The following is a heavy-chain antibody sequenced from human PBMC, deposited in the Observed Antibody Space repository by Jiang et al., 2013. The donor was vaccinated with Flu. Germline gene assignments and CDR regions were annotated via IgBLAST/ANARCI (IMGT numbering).Heavy chain of an antibody. J-gene: IGHJ5*02. V-gene: IGHV4-34*01. D-gene: IGHD3-22*01. CDR3: ARAPFYYDSSGYYSA. Sequence: TCAVYGGSFSGYYWSWIRQPPGKGLEWIGEINHSGSTNYNPSLKSRVTISVDTSKNQFSLKLSSVTAADTAVYYCARAPFYYDSSGYYSAWGQGTLVTVSS. CDR2: INHSGST. CDR1: GGSFSGYY.